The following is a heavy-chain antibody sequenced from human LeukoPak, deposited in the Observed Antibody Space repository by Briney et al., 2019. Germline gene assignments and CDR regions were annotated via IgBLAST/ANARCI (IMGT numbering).Heavy chain of an antibody. CDR2: ISYDGRNE. J-gene: IGHJ4*02. V-gene: IGHV3-30*18. D-gene: IGHD3-10*01. CDR3: TKDPLPQSASYPGDY. Sequence: GRSLRLSCAASGFTFRTYGMHWVRQAPGKGLEWVAVISYDGRNEYYADSVKGRLIISRDNSENTLYLQMNSLKPEDAAVYYCTKDPLPQSASYPGDYWGQGTLVTVSS. CDR1: GFTFRTYG.